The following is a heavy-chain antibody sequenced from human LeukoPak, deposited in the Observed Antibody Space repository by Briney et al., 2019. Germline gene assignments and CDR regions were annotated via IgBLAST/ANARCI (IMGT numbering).Heavy chain of an antibody. CDR3: ARMATGTPGFDP. CDR1: VDSITSSY. Sequence: SETLSLTCTVSVDSITSSYWSWIRQPPGKGLEWIGYIYYSGSTNYNPSLKSRVTISVDTSKNQFSLKLSSVTAADTAVYYCARMATGTPGFDPWGQGTLVTVSS. D-gene: IGHD1-1*01. CDR2: IYYSGST. J-gene: IGHJ5*02. V-gene: IGHV4-59*01.